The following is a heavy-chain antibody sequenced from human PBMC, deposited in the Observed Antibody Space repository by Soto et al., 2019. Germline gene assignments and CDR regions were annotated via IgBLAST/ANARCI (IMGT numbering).Heavy chain of an antibody. J-gene: IGHJ3*02. D-gene: IGHD6-19*01. CDR3: ASRQARVAGSRHAFDI. Sequence: GGSLRLSCAASGFTFSSYWMSWVRQAPGKGLEWVANIKQDGSEKYYVDSVKGRFTISRDNAKNSLYLQMNSLRAEDTAVYYCASRQARVAGSRHAFDIWGQGTMVTVSS. V-gene: IGHV3-7*01. CDR2: IKQDGSEK. CDR1: GFTFSSYW.